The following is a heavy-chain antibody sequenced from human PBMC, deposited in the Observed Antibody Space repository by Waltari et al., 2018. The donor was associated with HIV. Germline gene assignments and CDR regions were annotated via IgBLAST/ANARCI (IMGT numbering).Heavy chain of an antibody. CDR1: GGSISSSSYY. CDR2: IYYSGST. Sequence: QLQLQESGPGLVKPSETLSLTCTVSGGSISSSSYYWGWIRQPPGKGLEWIGSIYYSGSTYYNPSLKSRVTISVDTSKNQFSLKLSSVTAADTAVYYCASSDYYDSSGQRATESNWFDPWGQGTLVTVSS. D-gene: IGHD3-22*01. V-gene: IGHV4-39*07. CDR3: ASSDYYDSSGQRATESNWFDP. J-gene: IGHJ5*02.